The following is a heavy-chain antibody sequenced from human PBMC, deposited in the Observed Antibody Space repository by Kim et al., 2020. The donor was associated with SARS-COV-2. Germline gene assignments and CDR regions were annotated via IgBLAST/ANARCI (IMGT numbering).Heavy chain of an antibody. V-gene: IGHV3-64D*09. CDR1: GFTFSSYA. D-gene: IGHD3-10*01. CDR2: ISSNGGST. J-gene: IGHJ6*02. CDR3: VKAGGSGSFPYGMDV. Sequence: GGSLRLSCSASGFTFSSYAMHWVRQAPGKGLEYVSAISSNGGSTYYADSVKGRFTISRDNSKNTLYLQMSSLRAEDTAVYYCVKAGGSGSFPYGMDVWGQGTTVTVSS.